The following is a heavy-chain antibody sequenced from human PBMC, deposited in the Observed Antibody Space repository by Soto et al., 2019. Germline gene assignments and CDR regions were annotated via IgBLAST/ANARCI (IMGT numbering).Heavy chain of an antibody. CDR3: ARDGLYSSGPRDY. CDR2: IIPIFGTA. V-gene: IGHV1-69*13. CDR1: GGTFSSYA. D-gene: IGHD6-19*01. Sequence: SVKVSCKASGGTFSSYAISWVRQAPGQGLEWMGGIIPIFGTANYAQKFQGRVTITADESTSTAYMELSSLRSEDTAVYYCARDGLYSSGPRDYWGQGSLVTVSS. J-gene: IGHJ4*02.